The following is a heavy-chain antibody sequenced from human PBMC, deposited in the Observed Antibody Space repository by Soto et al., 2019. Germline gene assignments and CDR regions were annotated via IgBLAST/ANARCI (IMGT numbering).Heavy chain of an antibody. V-gene: IGHV4-30-4*01. J-gene: IGHJ4*02. CDR2: IYYSGST. CDR3: ARSIAAADLDFDY. CDR1: GGSISSGDYY. Sequence: SETLSLTCTVSGGSISSGDYYWSWIRQPPGKGLEWIGYIYYSGSTYYNPSLKSRVTISVDTSKNQFSLKLSSVTAADTAVYYCARSIAAADLDFDYWGQRTLVTVST. D-gene: IGHD6-13*01.